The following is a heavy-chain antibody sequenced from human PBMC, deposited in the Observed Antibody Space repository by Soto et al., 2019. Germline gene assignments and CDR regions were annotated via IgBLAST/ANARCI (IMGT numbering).Heavy chain of an antibody. CDR3: ARDGPPLWFGEPNYYYYGMDV. J-gene: IGHJ6*02. CDR2: ISSGSTYI. D-gene: IGHD3-10*01. CDR1: GFTFRSYS. V-gene: IGHV3-21*01. Sequence: EVQLVESGGGLVKPGGSLSLSCAASGFTFRSYSINWVRQAPGKGLEWVSSISSGSTYIYYADSMKGRFTISRDNAKNSLFLQMNSLRAEDTAVYYCARDGPPLWFGEPNYYYYGMDVWGQGTTVTVSS.